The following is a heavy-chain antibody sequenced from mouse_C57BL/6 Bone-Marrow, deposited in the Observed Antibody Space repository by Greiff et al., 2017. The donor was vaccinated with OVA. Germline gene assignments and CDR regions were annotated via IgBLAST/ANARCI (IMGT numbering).Heavy chain of an antibody. CDR3: ARVQSAY. J-gene: IGHJ3*01. Sequence: DVKLVESGGGLVKPGGSLKLSCAASGFTFSSYAMSWVRQTPEKRLEWVATISDGGSYTYYPDNVKGRFTISRDNAKNNLYLQMSHLKSEDTAMYYCARVQSAYWGQGTLVTVSA. CDR2: ISDGGSYT. V-gene: IGHV5-4*03. CDR1: GFTFSSYA.